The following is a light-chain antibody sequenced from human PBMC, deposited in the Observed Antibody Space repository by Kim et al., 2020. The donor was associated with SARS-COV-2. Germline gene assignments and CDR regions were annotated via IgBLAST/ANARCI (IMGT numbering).Light chain of an antibody. CDR2: DAS. Sequence: PGERATLSCRASQSVSNYLAWYQQRHGQAPRLLIYDASIRATGIPARFSGSVSGTDFTLSISSLEPEDFAVYYCQQRTNWPPMYTFGQGTKLEI. V-gene: IGKV3-11*01. J-gene: IGKJ2*01. CDR3: QQRTNWPPMYT. CDR1: QSVSNY.